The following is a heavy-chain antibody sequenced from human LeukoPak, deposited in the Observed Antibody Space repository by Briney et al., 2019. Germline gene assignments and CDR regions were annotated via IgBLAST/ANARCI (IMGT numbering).Heavy chain of an antibody. CDR3: ARGDYEGDY. J-gene: IGHJ4*02. Sequence: MASETLSLTCTVSGGSISSYYWSWIRQPPGKGLEWIGYIYYSGSTNYNPSLKSRVTISVDTSKNQFSLKLSSVIAADTAVYYCARGDYEGDYWGQGTLVTVSS. D-gene: IGHD4-17*01. CDR1: GGSISSYY. V-gene: IGHV4-59*01. CDR2: IYYSGST.